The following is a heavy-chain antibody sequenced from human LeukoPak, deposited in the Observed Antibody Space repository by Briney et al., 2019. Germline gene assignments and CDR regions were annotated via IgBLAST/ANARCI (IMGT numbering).Heavy chain of an antibody. D-gene: IGHD5-24*01. J-gene: IGHJ4*02. Sequence: GGSLRLSCAASGFTFSSYAMHWVRQAPGKGLEWVAVISYDGSNKYYADSVKGRFTISRDNSKNPLYLQMNSLRAEDTAVYYCASPRDGYNYSPFDYWGQGTLVTVSS. CDR3: ASPRDGYNYSPFDY. CDR1: GFTFSSYA. CDR2: ISYDGSNK. V-gene: IGHV3-30*04.